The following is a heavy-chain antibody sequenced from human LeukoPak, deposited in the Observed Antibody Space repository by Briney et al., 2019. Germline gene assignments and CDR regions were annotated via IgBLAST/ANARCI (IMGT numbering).Heavy chain of an antibody. V-gene: IGHV3-23*01. CDR1: GFTFSTYA. D-gene: IGHD1-14*01. Sequence: PGGSLRLSCVASGFTFSTYAMTWVRQAPGKGLEWVSGISGSGASTYYADSVKGRFTISRDNSKNTLYLQMNSLRAEDTALYYCAKAIRQNRDLYDYWGQGTLVTVSS. CDR3: AKAIRQNRDLYDY. J-gene: IGHJ4*02. CDR2: ISGSGAST.